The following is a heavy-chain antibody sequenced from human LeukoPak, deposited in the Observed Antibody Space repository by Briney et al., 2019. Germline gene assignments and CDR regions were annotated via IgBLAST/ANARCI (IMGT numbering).Heavy chain of an antibody. CDR2: IYTSGST. J-gene: IGHJ4*02. V-gene: IGHV4-4*07. CDR1: GGSISSYY. Sequence: SETLSLTCTVSGGSISSYYWSWIRQPAGKGLEWIGRIYTSGSTNYNPSLKSRVTMSVDTSKNQFSLKLSSVTAADTAVYYCARDRGGQHSPTPDFDYWGQGTLVTVSS. D-gene: IGHD2-15*01. CDR3: ARDRGGQHSPTPDFDY.